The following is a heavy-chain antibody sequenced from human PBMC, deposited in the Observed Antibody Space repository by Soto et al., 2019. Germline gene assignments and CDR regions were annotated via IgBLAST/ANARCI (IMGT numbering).Heavy chain of an antibody. D-gene: IGHD3-10*01. CDR1: GFTFSSYA. CDR3: AKAAQSPMVRGATFDY. CDR2: ISGSGGST. V-gene: IGHV3-23*01. Sequence: GGSLRLSCAASGFTFSSYAMSWVRQAPGKGLEWVSAISGSGGSTYYADSVKGRFTISRDNSKNTLYLQMNSLRAEDTAVYYCAKAAQSPMVRGATFDYWGQGTLVTVSS. J-gene: IGHJ4*02.